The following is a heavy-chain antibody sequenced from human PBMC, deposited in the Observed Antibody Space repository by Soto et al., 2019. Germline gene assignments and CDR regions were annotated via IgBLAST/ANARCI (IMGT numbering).Heavy chain of an antibody. CDR2: INAGNGNT. Sequence: GASVKVSCKASGYTFTSYDIYWVRQATGQGLEWMGWINAGNGNTKYSQKFQGRVTITRDTSASTAYMELSSLRSEDTAVYYRARDYGSSGYSYYFDYWGQGTLVTVSS. V-gene: IGHV1-3*01. J-gene: IGHJ4*02. D-gene: IGHD3-22*01. CDR1: GYTFTSYD. CDR3: ARDYGSSGYSYYFDY.